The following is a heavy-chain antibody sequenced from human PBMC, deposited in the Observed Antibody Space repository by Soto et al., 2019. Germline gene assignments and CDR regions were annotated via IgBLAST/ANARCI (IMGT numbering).Heavy chain of an antibody. CDR3: ARKGGDYGAMDV. J-gene: IGHJ6*02. CDR2: ISTSNSYR. V-gene: IGHV3-21*01. Sequence: GGSLRLSCAASGFTFSSYNMNWIRQAPGKGLEWVSSISTSNSYRYYADSVKGRFTISRDNAKNSLYLQMSSLRAEDTAVYYCARKGGDYGAMDVWGQGTTVTVSS. D-gene: IGHD4-17*01. CDR1: GFTFSSYN.